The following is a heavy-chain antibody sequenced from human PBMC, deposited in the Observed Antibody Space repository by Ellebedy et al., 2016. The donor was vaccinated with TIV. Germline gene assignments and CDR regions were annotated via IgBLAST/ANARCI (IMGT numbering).Heavy chain of an antibody. V-gene: IGHV3-21*01. CDR2: ISSSSTYI. Sequence: GGSLRLXXAASGFTFSSYSMDWVRQAPGKGLEWVSSISSSSTYIYYADSVKGRFTISRDNAKNSLYLQMNSLRAEDTAVYYCARAPRSTSCYALDYWGQGTLVTVSS. CDR1: GFTFSSYS. J-gene: IGHJ4*02. CDR3: ARAPRSTSCYALDY. D-gene: IGHD2-2*01.